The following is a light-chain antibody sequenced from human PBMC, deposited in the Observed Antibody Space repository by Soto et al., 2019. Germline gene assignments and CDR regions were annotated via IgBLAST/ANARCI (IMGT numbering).Light chain of an antibody. CDR2: RAS. V-gene: IGKV3-15*01. J-gene: IGKJ5*01. CDR1: QSVDSN. Sequence: IVMTQPPATLSVSPGERVTLSCRVSQSVDSNFAWYQQRPGHAPRLLIYRASIRATDIPARFSGSGSGTDFTLTISSLQSEDFVVYYCQKYNTWPSAVGQGTRLESK. CDR3: QKYNTWPSA.